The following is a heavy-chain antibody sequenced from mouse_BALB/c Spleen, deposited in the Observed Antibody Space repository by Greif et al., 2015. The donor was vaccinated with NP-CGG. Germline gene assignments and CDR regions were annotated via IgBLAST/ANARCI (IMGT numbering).Heavy chain of an antibody. CDR2: IDPSNSET. V-gene: IGHV1S127*01. CDR1: GYTFTSYW. CDR3: AGGEGGFAY. Sequence: VQLQQSGPGLVRPEASVKMSCKASGYTFTSYWMHWVKQRPGQGLEWIGMIDPSNSETRLNQKFKDKATLNVDKSSNTAHMQLGGLTSGVSAFFYCAGGEGGFAYWGQGTLVTVS. J-gene: IGHJ3*01.